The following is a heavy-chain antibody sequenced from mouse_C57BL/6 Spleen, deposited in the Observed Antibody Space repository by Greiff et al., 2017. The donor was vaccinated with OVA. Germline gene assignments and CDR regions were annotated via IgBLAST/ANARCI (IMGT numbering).Heavy chain of an antibody. Sequence: QVQLQQSGPGLVQPSQSLSITCTVSGFSLTSYGVHWVRQSPGKGLEWLGVIWRGGSTDYNAAFMSRLSITKDNSKSHVFFNMISLPADDTAIYYVARDDGGFAYWGQGTLVTVSA. CDR2: IWRGGST. D-gene: IGHD2-12*01. V-gene: IGHV2-5*01. J-gene: IGHJ3*01. CDR3: ARDDGGFAY. CDR1: GFSLTSYG.